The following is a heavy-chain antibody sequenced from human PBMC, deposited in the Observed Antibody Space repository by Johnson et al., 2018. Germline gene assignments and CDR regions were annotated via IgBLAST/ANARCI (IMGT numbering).Heavy chain of an antibody. CDR3: ARGGYHANAFDI. D-gene: IGHD2-2*01. Sequence: QVQLQESGPGLVKPSETPSLTCTVSGGSISSYYWSWIRQPPGKGLEWIGYIYYSGSTNYNPSLKSRVTISVDTSKNQFSLKLSPVTAADTAVYYCARGGYHANAFDIWGQGTMVTVSS. CDR1: GGSISSYY. V-gene: IGHV4-59*01. CDR2: IYYSGST. J-gene: IGHJ3*02.